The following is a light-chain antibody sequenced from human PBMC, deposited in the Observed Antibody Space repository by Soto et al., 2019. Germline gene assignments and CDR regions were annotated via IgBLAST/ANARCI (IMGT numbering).Light chain of an antibody. CDR2: DVS. CDR1: SSDIGGYNY. J-gene: IGLJ2*01. Sequence: QSALTQPASVSGSPGQSITISCTGTSSDIGGYNYVSWYQQHPGKAPKLMIYDVSDRPSGVSNRFSGSKSGNTASLTISGLQAEDEAHYYCSSYGSSDTLLVGEGTKLTVL. CDR3: SSYGSSDTLL. V-gene: IGLV2-14*01.